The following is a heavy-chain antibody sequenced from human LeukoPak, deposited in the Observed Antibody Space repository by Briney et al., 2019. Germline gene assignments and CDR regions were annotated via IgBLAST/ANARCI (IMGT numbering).Heavy chain of an antibody. D-gene: IGHD6-19*01. Sequence: PSETLSLTCTVSGGSISSSSYYWGWIRQPPGKGLEWIGSIYYSGSTYYNPSLKSRVTISVDTSKNQFSLKLSSVTAADTAVYYCARHVGEGQWLAEDSWFDPWGQGTLVTVSS. J-gene: IGHJ5*02. CDR3: ARHVGEGQWLAEDSWFDP. V-gene: IGHV4-39*01. CDR2: IYYSGST. CDR1: GGSISSSSYY.